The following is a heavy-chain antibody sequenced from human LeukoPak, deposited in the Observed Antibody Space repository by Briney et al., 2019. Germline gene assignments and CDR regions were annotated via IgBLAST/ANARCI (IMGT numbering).Heavy chain of an antibody. CDR3: ARGYNFGPIDY. CDR2: ISYDGSSK. CDR1: GFTFSSYA. V-gene: IGHV3-30*04. Sequence: GGSLRLSCAASGFTFSSYAMHWVRQAPGKGLEWVAVISYDGSSKYYADSVKGRFTISRDNSKNTLYLQMNSLRAEDTAVYYCARGYNFGPIDYWGQGTLVTVSS. D-gene: IGHD1-1*01. J-gene: IGHJ4*02.